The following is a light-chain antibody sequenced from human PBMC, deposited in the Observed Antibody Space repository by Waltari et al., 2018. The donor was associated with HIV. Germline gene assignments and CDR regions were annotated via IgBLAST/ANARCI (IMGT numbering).Light chain of an antibody. CDR1: SSNIGNNY. Sequence: QSVLTQPPSVSAAPGQSVTISCSGSSSNIGNNYVTWYQQLPGTAPKLLIYDNDKRPSRISDRFSGSKSSTSGTLAISGRRTGDEAHYYCGTRDSSLTEDWVFGGGTKLNVL. J-gene: IGLJ3*02. CDR2: DND. CDR3: GTRDSSLTEDWV. V-gene: IGLV1-51*01.